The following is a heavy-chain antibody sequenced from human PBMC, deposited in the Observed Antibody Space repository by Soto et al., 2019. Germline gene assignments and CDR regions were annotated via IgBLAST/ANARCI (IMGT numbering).Heavy chain of an antibody. Sequence: QVQLVESGGGVVQPGRSLRLYYAASGFTFSSYAMHWVRQAPGKGLEWVAVISYDGSNKYYADSVKGRFTISRDNSKNTLYLQMNSLRAEDTAVYYCARDFEAPRETTGYHIGDYWGQGTLVTVSS. CDR3: ARDFEAPRETTGYHIGDY. CDR2: ISYDGSNK. D-gene: IGHD3-9*01. J-gene: IGHJ4*02. V-gene: IGHV3-30-3*01. CDR1: GFTFSSYA.